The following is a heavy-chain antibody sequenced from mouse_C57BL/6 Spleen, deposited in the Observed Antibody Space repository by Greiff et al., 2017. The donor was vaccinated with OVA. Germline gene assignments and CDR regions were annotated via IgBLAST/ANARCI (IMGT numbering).Heavy chain of an antibody. J-gene: IGHJ1*03. CDR1: GYTFTGYW. V-gene: IGHV1-69*01. D-gene: IGHD1-1*01. Sequence: QVQLQQSGAELVMPGASVTLSCKASGYTFTGYWMHWVKQRPGQGLEWIGAIDPSDSYTNYNQKFTGKSTLTVDKSSSTAYMQLSSLTSEDSAVYYCARGNTTVVAPNFDVWGTGTTVTVSS. CDR2: IDPSDSYT. CDR3: ARGNTTVVAPNFDV.